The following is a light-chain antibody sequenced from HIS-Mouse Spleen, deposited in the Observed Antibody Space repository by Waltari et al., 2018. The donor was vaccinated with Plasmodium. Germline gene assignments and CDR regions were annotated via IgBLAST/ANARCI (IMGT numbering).Light chain of an antibody. CDR3: QQYNNWPFT. CDR1: QSVSSN. J-gene: IGKJ3*01. V-gene: IGKV3-15*01. Sequence: EIVMTQSPATLSVSPGERATLSCRASQSVSSNLAWYQQKPGQAPRLLIYGASTRATGIPARFSGSGSWTEFTLTISSLQSEDFAFYYCQQYNNWPFTFGPGTKVDIK. CDR2: GAS.